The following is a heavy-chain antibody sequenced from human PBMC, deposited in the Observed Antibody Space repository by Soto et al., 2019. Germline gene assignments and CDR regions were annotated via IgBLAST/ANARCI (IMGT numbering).Heavy chain of an antibody. V-gene: IGHV3-23*01. CDR1: GFTFSSYA. CDR3: AKDRGRGRYGPFDY. J-gene: IGHJ4*02. Sequence: GSLILSCAASGFTFSSYAMSWVRQAPGKGLEWVSAISGSGGSTYYADSVKGRFTISRDNSKNTLYLQMNSLRAADTAVYYCAKDRGRGRYGPFDYWGQGTLVTVSA. D-gene: IGHD3-16*01. CDR2: ISGSGGST.